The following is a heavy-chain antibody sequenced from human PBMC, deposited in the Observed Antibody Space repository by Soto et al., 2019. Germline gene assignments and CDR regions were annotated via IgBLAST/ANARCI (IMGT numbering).Heavy chain of an antibody. Sequence: GGSLRLSCAASGFNFSTYAMNWVRQAPGKGLEWVSGIGSTGNTYYADSVKGRFTISRDNSKNTLYLQMDSLRAEDTAVYYCARDSTIAFRLVAYWGQGALVTVSS. J-gene: IGHJ4*02. CDR2: IGSTGNT. CDR3: ARDSTIAFRLVAY. CDR1: GFNFSTYA. V-gene: IGHV3-23*01. D-gene: IGHD3-3*02.